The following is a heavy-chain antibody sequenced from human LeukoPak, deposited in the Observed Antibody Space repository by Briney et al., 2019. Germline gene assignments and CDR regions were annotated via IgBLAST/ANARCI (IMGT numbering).Heavy chain of an antibody. CDR2: IKQDGSEK. V-gene: IGHV3-7*01. J-gene: IGHJ4*02. D-gene: IGHD2-2*02. CDR3: ARVPRRYCSSTSCYTY. CDR1: GFTFSSYW. Sequence: TGGSQRLSCAASGFTFSSYWMSWVRQAPGKGLGWVANIKQDGSEKYYVDSVKGRFTISRDNAKNSLYLQMNSLRAEDTAVYYCARVPRRYCSSTSCYTYWGQGTLVTVSS.